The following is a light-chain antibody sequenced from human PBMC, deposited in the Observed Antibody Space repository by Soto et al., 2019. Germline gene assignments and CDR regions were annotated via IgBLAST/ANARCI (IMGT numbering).Light chain of an antibody. CDR3: QQRTDRPPWT. CDR1: QSIGLA. Sequence: EIVVTESPSTLSLSPVEIASLSCTASQSIGLAIAWYQHKPGQAPRLLIFDASQRATGIPARFRGSGSGTDFTLSISSLEPEDFAVYYCQQRTDRPPWTFGQGTKVDNK. J-gene: IGKJ1*01. V-gene: IGKV3-11*01. CDR2: DAS.